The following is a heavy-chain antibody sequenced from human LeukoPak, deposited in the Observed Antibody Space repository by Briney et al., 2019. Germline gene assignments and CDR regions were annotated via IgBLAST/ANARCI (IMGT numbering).Heavy chain of an antibody. CDR1: GFTFSSYA. CDR3: ARQNPGIAAASTVDY. J-gene: IGHJ4*02. V-gene: IGHV3-30*04. Sequence: GGSLRFSCAASGFTFSSYAMHWVRQAPGKGLEWVAFIRYDGSNKYYADSVKGRFTISRDNSKYTLYLQMNSLRTEDTAVYYCARQNPGIAAASTVDYWGQGTLVTVSS. D-gene: IGHD6-13*01. CDR2: IRYDGSNK.